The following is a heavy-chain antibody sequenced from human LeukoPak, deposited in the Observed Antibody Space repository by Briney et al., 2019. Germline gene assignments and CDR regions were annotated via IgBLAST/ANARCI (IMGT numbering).Heavy chain of an antibody. J-gene: IGHJ3*02. Sequence: PGGSLRLSRAASGFIFSSYGMHWVRQAPGKGLEWVAIISYDGSNKYYADSVKGRFTISRDNSKNTLYLQMNSLRAEDTAVYYCSREYSYNFGLDDAFDIWGQGTMITVSS. CDR1: GFIFSSYG. V-gene: IGHV3-30*03. CDR3: SREYSYNFGLDDAFDI. D-gene: IGHD5-18*01. CDR2: ISYDGSNK.